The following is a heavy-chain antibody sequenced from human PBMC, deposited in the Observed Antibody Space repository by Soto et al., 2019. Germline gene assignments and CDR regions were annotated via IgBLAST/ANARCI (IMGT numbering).Heavy chain of an antibody. V-gene: IGHV1-46*01. CDR2: INPHGGST. CDR1: RDTFTSSY. Sequence: GASVKVSCKAPRDTFTSSYINWVRQAPGQGLEWMGVINPHGGSTAYAQKFKGRVTLTRDTSASTVYMEVSSLTSEDTAMYYCARSAGGNFGIIIEGTNWFAPWGQETLVTVSS. D-gene: IGHD1-26*01. CDR3: ARSAGGNFGIIIEGTNWFAP. J-gene: IGHJ5*02.